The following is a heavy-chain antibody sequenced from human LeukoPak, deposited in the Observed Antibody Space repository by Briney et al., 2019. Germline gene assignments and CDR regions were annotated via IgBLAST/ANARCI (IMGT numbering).Heavy chain of an antibody. J-gene: IGHJ4*02. D-gene: IGHD7-27*01. CDR3: AKEKTGPYYFDY. CDR2: ISYDGSNK. CDR1: GFTFSAYG. V-gene: IGHV3-30*18. Sequence: TGGSLRLSCVASGFTFSAYGMHWVRQAPGKGLEWVAVISYDGSNKYYADSVKGRFTISRDNSKNTLYLQMNSLRAEDTAVYYCAKEKTGPYYFDYGGQGILVTVS.